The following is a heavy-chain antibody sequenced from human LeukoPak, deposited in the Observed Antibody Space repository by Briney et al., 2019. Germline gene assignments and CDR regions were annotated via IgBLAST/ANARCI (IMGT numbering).Heavy chain of an antibody. CDR1: GFAFSDYY. CDR3: ARDKRSGWYDY. Sequence: RPGGSLRLSCAASGFAFSDYYMSWVRQAPGKGLEWLSYISSTSSYTNYADSLKGRFTIFRHNSKNLLYLQMNSLRAEDTAVYYCARDKRSGWYDYWGQGTLVTVSS. J-gene: IGHJ4*02. V-gene: IGHV3-11*05. CDR2: ISSTSSYT. D-gene: IGHD6-19*01.